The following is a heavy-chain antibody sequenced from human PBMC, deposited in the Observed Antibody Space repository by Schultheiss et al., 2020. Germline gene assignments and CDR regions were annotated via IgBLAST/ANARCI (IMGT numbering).Heavy chain of an antibody. CDR1: GYSFTSQW. CDR3: ARQDGDGLYYFDF. Sequence: GESLKISCKGSGYSFTSQWIGWVRQMPGKGLEWMGIIYPGDSRATYSPSFQGQVTISVDRSITTASLQWSSLKASDTAIYYCARQDGDGLYYFDFWGKGTVVNVSS. CDR2: IYPGDSRA. J-gene: IGHJ4*02. V-gene: IGHV5-51*01.